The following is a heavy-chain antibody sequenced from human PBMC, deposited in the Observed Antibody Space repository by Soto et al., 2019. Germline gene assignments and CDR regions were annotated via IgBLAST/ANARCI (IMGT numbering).Heavy chain of an antibody. V-gene: IGHV4-61*01. J-gene: IGHJ4*02. D-gene: IGHD3-10*01. CDR2: IYYSGST. CDR1: GGSVSSGSYY. Sequence: KPSETLSLTCTVSGGSVSSGSYYWSWIRQPPGKGREWIGYIYYSGSTNYNPCLKSRVTIPGDTSKKQFSVKLSSVTAADTAGYYCARAHPWTYSYGSWSFHPPDYSGRVTLLAVSS. CDR3: ARAHPWTYSYGSWSFHPPDY.